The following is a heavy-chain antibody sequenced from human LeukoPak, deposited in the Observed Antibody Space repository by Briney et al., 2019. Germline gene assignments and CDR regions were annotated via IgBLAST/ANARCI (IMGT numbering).Heavy chain of an antibody. Sequence: GGSLRLSCAASAFTFSNYWMSWVRQAPGKGLEWVSYISSSSSTINYADSVKGRFTISRDNAKNSLYLQVNSLRAEDTAVYYCARDYGSGSYDYYYYGMDVWGQGTTVTVSS. V-gene: IGHV3-48*04. J-gene: IGHJ6*02. D-gene: IGHD3-10*01. CDR3: ARDYGSGSYDYYYYGMDV. CDR1: AFTFSNYW. CDR2: ISSSSSTI.